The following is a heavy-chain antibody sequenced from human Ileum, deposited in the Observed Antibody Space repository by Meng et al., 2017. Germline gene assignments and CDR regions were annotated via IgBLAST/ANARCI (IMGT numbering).Heavy chain of an antibody. CDR3: VREQYESRGH. D-gene: IGHD3-22*01. V-gene: IGHV3-53*01. CDR2: IYSGGST. CDR1: GFTVSINY. J-gene: IGHJ4*02. Sequence: VELVEAGGGLIQPGGSLRLSCAASGFTVSINYMSWARHAPGKGVEWVSVIYSGGSTYYADSVKGRFTISRDNSRNTLYLQMNSLRADDTAVYYCVREQYESRGHWGQGTLVTVSS.